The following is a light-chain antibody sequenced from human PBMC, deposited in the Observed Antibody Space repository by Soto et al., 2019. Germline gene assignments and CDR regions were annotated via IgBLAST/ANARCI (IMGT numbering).Light chain of an antibody. J-gene: IGLJ1*01. CDR2: EVT. CDR1: GSDAGGYDY. CDR3: SSYTSSSTYV. V-gene: IGLV2-14*01. Sequence: QSALTQPASVSGSPGQSITISCTGTGSDAGGYDYVSWYQHHPGKAPKVMIYEVTNRPSGVSNRFSGSKSGNTASLTISGLLAEDEADYYCSSYTSSSTYVFGTGTKVTV.